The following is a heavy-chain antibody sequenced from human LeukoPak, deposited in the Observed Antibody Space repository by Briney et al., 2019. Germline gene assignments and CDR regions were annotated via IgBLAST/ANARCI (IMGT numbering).Heavy chain of an antibody. CDR1: GFTFSSYA. D-gene: IGHD6-19*01. Sequence: GGSLRLSCAASGFTFSSYAMHWVRQAPGKGLEWVAVISYDGSNKYYADSVKGRFTISRDNSKNTLYLQMNSLRAEDTAVYYCARDWLQSGWLLSYYYYYGMDVWGQGTTVTVSS. CDR2: ISYDGSNK. CDR3: ARDWLQSGWLLSYYYYYGMDV. J-gene: IGHJ6*02. V-gene: IGHV3-30-3*01.